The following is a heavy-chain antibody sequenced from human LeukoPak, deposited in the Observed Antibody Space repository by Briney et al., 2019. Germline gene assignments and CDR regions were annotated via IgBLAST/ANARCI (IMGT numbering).Heavy chain of an antibody. V-gene: IGHV3-30*18. D-gene: IGHD3-22*01. J-gene: IGHJ4*02. CDR3: AKDHWTDSSGPHFDY. CDR2: TSYDGSSE. CDR1: GFTLSGYG. Sequence: GGSLRLSCATSGFTLSGYGMHWVRQTPGRGLEWVAATSYDGSSEYYADSVKGRFTVSRDNSRDTLYLQMNSLRPEDTAVYYCAKDHWTDSSGPHFDYWGQGTLVTVSS.